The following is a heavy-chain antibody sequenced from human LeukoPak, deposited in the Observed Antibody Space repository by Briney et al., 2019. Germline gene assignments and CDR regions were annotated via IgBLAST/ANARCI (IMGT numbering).Heavy chain of an antibody. V-gene: IGHV3-30*03. Sequence: GGSLRLSCAASGFTISRQGTRWLRQAPGKGLEWVAVISYDGSNKNYADSVKGRFTVSRDNSKNTLYLQMNSLRAEDTAVYYCARDPMFTISYGFGTFYICGQGTMVTVSS. CDR1: GFTISRQG. J-gene: IGHJ3*02. D-gene: IGHD5-18*01. CDR2: ISYDGSNK. CDR3: ARDPMFTISYGFGTFYI.